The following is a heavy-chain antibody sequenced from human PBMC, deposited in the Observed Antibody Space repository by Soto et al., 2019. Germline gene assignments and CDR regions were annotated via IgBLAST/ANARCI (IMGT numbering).Heavy chain of an antibody. V-gene: IGHV3-23*01. J-gene: IGHJ6*03. CDR2: ISGSGGST. CDR3: AKGRTGYFYYYMDV. CDR1: GFPFTSYA. Sequence: GGSLRLSCAASGFPFTSYAMSWVRQTPGKGLEWVSAISGSGGSTYYADSVKGRFTISRDNSKNTLYLQMNSLRAEDTAVYYCAKGRTGYFYYYMDVWGKGTTVTVSS. D-gene: IGHD3-9*01.